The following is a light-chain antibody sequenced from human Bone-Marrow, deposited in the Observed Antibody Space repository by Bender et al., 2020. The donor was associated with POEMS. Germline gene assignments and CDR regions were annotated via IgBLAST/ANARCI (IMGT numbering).Light chain of an antibody. J-gene: IGLJ3*02. CDR3: SAWDDSRSCGV. CDR2: YDD. Sequence: QSVVTQPPSLSEAPRQRVTISCSGRSSNIGHHGVNWYQPLPGEAPKLLIYYDDLLTPGVSDRFSASKSGPSASLAISELQSEDEAHYYCSAWDDSRSCGVFGGGTKLTV. V-gene: IGLV1-36*01. CDR1: SSNIGHHG.